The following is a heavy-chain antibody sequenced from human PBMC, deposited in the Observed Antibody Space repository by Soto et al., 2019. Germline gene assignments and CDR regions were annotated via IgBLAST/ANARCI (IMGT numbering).Heavy chain of an antibody. J-gene: IGHJ6*03. Sequence: QLQLQESGPGLVKPSETLSLTCTVSGGSISSSSYYWGWIRQPPGKGLEWIGSIYYSGSTYYNPSLKSRVTISVDTSKNQFSLTLSSVTAADTAVYYCARGYCSGGSCYSYYYYYYMDVWGKGTTVTVSS. D-gene: IGHD2-15*01. CDR2: IYYSGST. CDR3: ARGYCSGGSCYSYYYYYYMDV. V-gene: IGHV4-39*01. CDR1: GGSISSSSYY.